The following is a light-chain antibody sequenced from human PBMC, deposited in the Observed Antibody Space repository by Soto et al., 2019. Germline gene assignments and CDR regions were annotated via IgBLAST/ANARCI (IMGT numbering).Light chain of an antibody. J-gene: IGLJ3*02. V-gene: IGLV6-57*01. CDR2: DND. CDR3: QSYSNNNLV. Sequence: NFMLTQPHSVSESPGQTVIISCTRSSGSFASSYAQWFQQRPVSSPTTVIYDNDQRPSGIPDRFSGSIDTSATSASLTISGLQSEDEADYFCQSYSNNNLVFGGGTKLTVL. CDR1: SGSFASSY.